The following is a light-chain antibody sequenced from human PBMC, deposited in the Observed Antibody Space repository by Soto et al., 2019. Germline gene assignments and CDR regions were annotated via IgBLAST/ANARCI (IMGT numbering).Light chain of an antibody. Sequence: DIQMTQSPSSLSASVGDRVTITCQTSQDISYYLNWYQHKPGKAPKLLIYDASNLETGVPSRFSGSGSWTAFTFTISSLQPEDFATYYCQQYDYLPFSFGPGTKVDIK. CDR2: DAS. V-gene: IGKV1-33*01. CDR1: QDISYY. CDR3: QQYDYLPFS. J-gene: IGKJ3*01.